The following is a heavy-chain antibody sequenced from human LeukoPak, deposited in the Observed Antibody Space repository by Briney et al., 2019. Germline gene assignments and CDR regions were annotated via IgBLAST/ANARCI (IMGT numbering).Heavy chain of an antibody. D-gene: IGHD1-26*01. CDR3: ARARRSAGGSYGVFDY. Sequence: ASVKVSCKASGYTFASYYMHWVRQAPGQGLEWMGIINPSGGSTSYAQKFQGRVTMTRDTSTSTVYMELSSLRSEDTAVYYCARARRSAGGSYGVFDYWGQGTLVTVSS. V-gene: IGHV1-46*01. J-gene: IGHJ4*02. CDR1: GYTFASYY. CDR2: INPSGGST.